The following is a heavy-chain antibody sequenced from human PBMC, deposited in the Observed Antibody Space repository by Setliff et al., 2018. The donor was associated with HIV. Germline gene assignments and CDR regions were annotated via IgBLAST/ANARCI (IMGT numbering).Heavy chain of an antibody. CDR1: GGSFSSFA. CDR2: IIPMFGTT. V-gene: IGHV1-69*13. J-gene: IGHJ4*02. D-gene: IGHD5-12*01. CDR3: ARGRWLQSFDY. Sequence: GASVKVSCKVSGGSFSSFAISWVRQAPGHGLEWMGGIIPMFGTTNYAQKLQGRVTLSADESTSTAYMQLSSLTSGDTAVYYCARGRWLQSFDYWGQGTLVTVSS.